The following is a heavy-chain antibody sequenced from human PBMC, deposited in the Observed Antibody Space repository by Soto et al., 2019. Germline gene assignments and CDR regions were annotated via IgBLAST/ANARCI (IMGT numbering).Heavy chain of an antibody. CDR2: IYYSGST. J-gene: IGHJ6*02. D-gene: IGHD2-2*01. CDR1: GGSVSSGSYY. V-gene: IGHV4-61*01. Sequence: SETLSLTCTVSGGSVSSGSYYWSWIRQPPGKGLERIGYIYYSGSTNYNPSLKSRVTISVDTSKNQFSLKLSSVTAADTAVYYCARDLVPAAYYYGMDVWGQGTTVTVSS. CDR3: ARDLVPAAYYYGMDV.